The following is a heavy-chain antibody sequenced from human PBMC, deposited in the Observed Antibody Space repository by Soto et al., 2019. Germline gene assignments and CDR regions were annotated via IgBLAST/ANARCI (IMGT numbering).Heavy chain of an antibody. CDR2: IIPIFGKA. CDR1: GGIFNTYA. D-gene: IGHD6-13*01. J-gene: IGHJ5*02. CDR3: TRGTGMSHSWYADS. V-gene: IGHV1-69*01. Sequence: QVQLVQSGAEVKKPGSSVKVSCKASGGIFNTYALSWVRQAPGQGLEWMGGIIPIFGKANYAQKFQGSVTITADESTNTTYMELSSLRSDDTAVYYCTRGTGMSHSWYADSWGQGTRVTVSS.